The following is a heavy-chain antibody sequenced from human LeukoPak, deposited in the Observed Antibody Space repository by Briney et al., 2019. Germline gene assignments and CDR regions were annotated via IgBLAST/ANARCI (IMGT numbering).Heavy chain of an antibody. CDR2: IKSKIDGGTT. D-gene: IGHD6-13*01. Sequence: GGSLRLSCAASGFTFSNAWMSWVRQAPGKGLEWVGRIKSKIDGGTTDYAAPVKGRFTISRDDSKNTLYLQMNSLKTEDTAVYYCTTGRYIATQYYFDYWGQGTLVTVSS. CDR1: GFTFSNAW. J-gene: IGHJ4*02. V-gene: IGHV3-15*01. CDR3: TTGRYIATQYYFDY.